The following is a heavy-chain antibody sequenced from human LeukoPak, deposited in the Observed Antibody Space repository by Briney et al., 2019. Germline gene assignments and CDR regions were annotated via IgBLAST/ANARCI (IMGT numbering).Heavy chain of an antibody. Sequence: PETLSLTCTVSSGSISSNSYYWAWIRQPPGKGLEWIGSINYSGSTYYNPSLKSRVTMAVDTSKNQFSLRLSSVTAADTAVYYCARGRPVLLWFGGPSNWFDPWGQGTLVTVSS. CDR1: SGSISSNSYY. CDR3: ARGRPVLLWFGGPSNWFDP. J-gene: IGHJ5*02. V-gene: IGHV4-39*01. CDR2: INYSGST. D-gene: IGHD3-10*01.